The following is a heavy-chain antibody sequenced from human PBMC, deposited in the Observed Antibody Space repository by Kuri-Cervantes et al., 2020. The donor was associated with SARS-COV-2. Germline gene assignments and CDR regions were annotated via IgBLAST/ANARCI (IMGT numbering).Heavy chain of an antibody. CDR2: ISGSGGST. J-gene: IGHJ3*02. CDR1: GFTFSSYA. CDR3: AKDGSITIFGVIPPDDAFDI. V-gene: IGHV3-23*01. Sequence: GESLKISCAASGFTFSSYAMSWVRQAPGKGLEWVSAISGSGGSTYYADSVKGRFTISRDNSKNTLYLQMYSLRAEDTAVYYCAKDGSITIFGVIPPDDAFDIWGQGTMVTVSS. D-gene: IGHD3-3*01.